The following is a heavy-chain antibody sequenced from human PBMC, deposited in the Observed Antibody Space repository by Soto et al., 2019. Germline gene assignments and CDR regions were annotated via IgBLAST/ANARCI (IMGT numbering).Heavy chain of an antibody. CDR3: AREDYGGKDY. Sequence: QVQLQQWGAGLLKPSETLSLTCAVYGGSFSGYYWSWIRQHPGKGLEWIGESKHNGSTNYNPSLKSRVTISVDTSKSQVSLKLSSVTAADTAVYYCAREDYGGKDYWGQGTLVTVSS. CDR2: SKHNGST. D-gene: IGHD4-17*01. CDR1: GGSFSGYY. J-gene: IGHJ4*02. V-gene: IGHV4-34*01.